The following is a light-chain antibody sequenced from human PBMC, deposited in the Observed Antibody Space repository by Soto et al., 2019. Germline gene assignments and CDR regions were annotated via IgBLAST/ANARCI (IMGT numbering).Light chain of an antibody. V-gene: IGKV1-5*01. Sequence: DIQMTQSPSTLSASVGDRVTITCRASQSISSWLAWYQQKPGKAPKLLIYDASRLESGVPSRFGGSGSGTEFPLTISSLQADDFVTYYCQQYNSYSGYTFGQGTKLEIK. CDR2: DAS. CDR1: QSISSW. J-gene: IGKJ2*01. CDR3: QQYNSYSGYT.